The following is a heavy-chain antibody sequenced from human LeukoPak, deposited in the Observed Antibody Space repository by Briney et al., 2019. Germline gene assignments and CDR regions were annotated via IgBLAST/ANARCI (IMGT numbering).Heavy chain of an antibody. CDR3: ARSRRETYCSSTSCAKYYFDY. V-gene: IGHV4-34*01. Sequence: KPSETLSLTCAVYGGSFSGYYWSWIRQPPGKGLEWIGEINHSGSTNYNPSLKSRVTMSVDTSKNQFSLKLSSVTAADTAVYHCARSRRETYCSSTSCAKYYFDYRGQGTLVTVSS. D-gene: IGHD2-2*01. CDR2: INHSGST. CDR1: GGSFSGYY. J-gene: IGHJ4*02.